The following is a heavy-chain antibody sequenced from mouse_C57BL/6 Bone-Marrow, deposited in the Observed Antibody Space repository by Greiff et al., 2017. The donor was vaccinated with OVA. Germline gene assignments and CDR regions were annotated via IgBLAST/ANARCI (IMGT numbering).Heavy chain of an antibody. D-gene: IGHD2-1*01. J-gene: IGHJ4*01. CDR1: GYNFTSYW. V-gene: IGHV1-64*01. CDR3: ALLLWYPYYYAMDY. Sequence: VQLQQPGAELVKPGASVKLSCTASGYNFTSYWMHWVKQRPGQGLEWIGMIHPNSGSTNYNEKFKSKATLTADTSSSTAYLQLSSLTSEDSAVYSGALLLWYPYYYAMDYWGQGTSVTVTA. CDR2: IHPNSGST.